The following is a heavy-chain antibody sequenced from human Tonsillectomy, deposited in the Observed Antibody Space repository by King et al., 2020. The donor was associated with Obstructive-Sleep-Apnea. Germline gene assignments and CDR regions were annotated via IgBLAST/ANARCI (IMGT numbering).Heavy chain of an antibody. CDR2: IIPILGIA. V-gene: IGHV1-69*04. CDR3: ARDPNPTVGRHDY. J-gene: IGHJ4*02. CDR1: GGTFSSYA. Sequence: VQLVQSGAEVKKPGSSVKVSCKASGGTFSSYAISWVRQAPGQGLEWMGGIIPILGIANYAQKFQGRVTITADKSTSTAYMELSSLRSEDTAVYYCARDPNPTVGRHDYWGQGTLVTVSS. D-gene: IGHD4-23*01.